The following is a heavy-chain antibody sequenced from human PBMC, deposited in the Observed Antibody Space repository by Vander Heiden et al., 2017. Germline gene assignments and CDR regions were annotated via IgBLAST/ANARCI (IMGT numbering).Heavy chain of an antibody. CDR3: ARDWSGSYPH. CDR2: ISSSSSYI. CDR1: GFTFSSYS. Sequence: EVQLAESGGGLVKPGGSLRLSGPASGFTFSSYSMNWVRQAPGKGLEWVSSISSSSSYIYYADSVKGRFTISRDNAKNSLYLQMNSLRAEDTAVYYCARDWSGSYPHWGQGTLVTVSS. D-gene: IGHD1-26*01. J-gene: IGHJ4*02. V-gene: IGHV3-21*01.